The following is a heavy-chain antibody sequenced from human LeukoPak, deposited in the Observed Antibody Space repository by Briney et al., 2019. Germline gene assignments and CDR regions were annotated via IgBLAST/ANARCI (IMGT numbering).Heavy chain of an antibody. Sequence: SETLSLTCTVSGGSISSYYWSWIRQPPGKGLEWIGEINHSGSTNYNPSLKSRVTISVDTSKNQFSLKLSSVTAADTAVYYCARAPGRGSSWYYYYYGMDVWGQGTTVTVSS. J-gene: IGHJ6*02. CDR3: ARAPGRGSSWYYYYYGMDV. CDR2: INHSGST. D-gene: IGHD6-13*01. CDR1: GGSISSYY. V-gene: IGHV4-34*01.